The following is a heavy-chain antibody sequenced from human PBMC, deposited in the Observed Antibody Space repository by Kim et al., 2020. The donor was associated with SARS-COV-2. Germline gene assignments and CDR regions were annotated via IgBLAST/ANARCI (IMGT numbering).Heavy chain of an antibody. CDR1: GGTFSNFA. J-gene: IGHJ4*02. V-gene: IGHV1-69*06. CDR2: IIPISGAA. Sequence: SVKVSCKASGGTFSNFAINWVRQAPGQGLEWMGGIIPISGAANYAQNFQGRVAIIADTSTNTTYMELSSLSSEDTAVYYCARDRREYDILTGYYFSNFDYWGQGTLVTVSS. D-gene: IGHD3-9*01. CDR3: ARDRREYDILTGYYFSNFDY.